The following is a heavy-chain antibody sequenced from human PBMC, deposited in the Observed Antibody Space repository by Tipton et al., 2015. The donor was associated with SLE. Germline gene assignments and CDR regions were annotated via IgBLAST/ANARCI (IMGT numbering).Heavy chain of an antibody. D-gene: IGHD2-15*01. CDR3: ARHVGVAYYYAMDV. CDR2: IYHSGTT. CDR1: GGSINSYNW. V-gene: IGHV4-4*02. Sequence: TLSLTCAVSGGSINSYNWWTWVRQPPGKGLEWIGEIYHSGTTNYNPSLKSRITISLDKSNNHFSLRLSSLTAADTAVYYCARHVGVAYYYAMDVWGQGTTVVISS. J-gene: IGHJ6*02.